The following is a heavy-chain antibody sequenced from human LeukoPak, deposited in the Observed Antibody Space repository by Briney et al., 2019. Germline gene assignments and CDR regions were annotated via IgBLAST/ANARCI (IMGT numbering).Heavy chain of an antibody. Sequence: SETLSLTCTVSGGSVSSGSYYWSWIQQPPGKGQEWIGYIYSSGSANYNPSLKSRVTISVDASKTQFSLKLSSVTAADTAVYYCARSYASGSYPYWGQGTLVTVSS. CDR3: ARSYASGSYPY. J-gene: IGHJ4*02. V-gene: IGHV4-61*01. CDR2: IYSSGSA. CDR1: GGSVSSGSYY. D-gene: IGHD3-10*01.